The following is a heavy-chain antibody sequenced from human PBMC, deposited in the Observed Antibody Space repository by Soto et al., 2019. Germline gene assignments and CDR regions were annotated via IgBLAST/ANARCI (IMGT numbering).Heavy chain of an antibody. CDR2: IYHTRST. CDR1: GGSISTVGHY. Sequence: PSETLSLTWSVSGGSISTVGHYWTWIRQPPGKGLEWIGSIYHTRSTYYSKSLRSRLTMSVDTSKSQFSLRLSSVTAADTAVYYCARATGTLRSRNCDYWGQGSLVPGSS. D-gene: IGHD1-1*01. V-gene: IGHV4-31*02. J-gene: IGHJ4*02. CDR3: ARATGTLRSRNCDY.